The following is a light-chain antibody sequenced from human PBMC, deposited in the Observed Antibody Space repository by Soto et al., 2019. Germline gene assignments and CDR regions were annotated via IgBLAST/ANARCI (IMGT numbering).Light chain of an antibody. V-gene: IGKV3-15*01. CDR1: QSVSSY. J-gene: IGKJ1*01. CDR2: GAS. Sequence: EIEMTQSPATLSVSPGERATLSCRASQSVSSYLAWYQQKPGQAPRLLIYGASTRATGIPARFSGSGSATEFTLTISSLQSEDFAVYYCQQYNNWPPTFGQGTKVDIK. CDR3: QQYNNWPPT.